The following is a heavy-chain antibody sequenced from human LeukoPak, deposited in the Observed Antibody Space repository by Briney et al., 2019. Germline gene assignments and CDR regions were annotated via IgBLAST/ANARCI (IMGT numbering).Heavy chain of an antibody. Sequence: GRSLRLSCAASGFTFNSYAMHWVRQAPGKGLEWVTVISYDGSNKYYADSVQGRFTISRDNSKNTLYLQMNSLRAEDTAVYYCAREGSGQYYFDYWGQGTLVTVSS. CDR2: ISYDGSNK. CDR1: GFTFNSYA. V-gene: IGHV3-30*04. J-gene: IGHJ4*02. CDR3: AREGSGQYYFDY. D-gene: IGHD6-19*01.